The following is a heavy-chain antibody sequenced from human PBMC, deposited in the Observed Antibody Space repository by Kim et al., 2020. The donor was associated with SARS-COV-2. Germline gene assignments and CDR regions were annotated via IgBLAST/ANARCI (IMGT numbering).Heavy chain of an antibody. J-gene: IGHJ4*02. CDR3: AKDSLGAQFEY. Sequence: GGSLRLSCAASGFTFSSYGMHWVRQAPGKGLEWVAVIWYDGSNKYYADSVKGRFTISRDNSKNTLYLQMNSLRAEDTAVYYCAKDSLGAQFEYWGQGTLVTVSS. CDR2: IWYDGSNK. V-gene: IGHV3-33*06. CDR1: GFTFSSYG.